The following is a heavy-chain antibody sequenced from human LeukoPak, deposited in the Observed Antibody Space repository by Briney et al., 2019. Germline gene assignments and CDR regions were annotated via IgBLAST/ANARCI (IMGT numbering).Heavy chain of an antibody. Sequence: GGSLRLSCAASGFTFSSYAMSWVRQAPGKGLEWVSGISGSGGSTDYADSVKGRFSISRDNAKNTLYLQMNSLRAEDRAVYYCAKGMRHIVVVTDFFDNWGQGTLVTVSS. V-gene: IGHV3-23*01. D-gene: IGHD2-21*02. CDR1: GFTFSSYA. J-gene: IGHJ4*02. CDR2: ISGSGGST. CDR3: AKGMRHIVVVTDFFDN.